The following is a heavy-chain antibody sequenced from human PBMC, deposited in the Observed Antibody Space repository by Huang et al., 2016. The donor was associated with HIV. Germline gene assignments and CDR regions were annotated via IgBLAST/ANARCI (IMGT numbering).Heavy chain of an antibody. D-gene: IGHD2-21*01. J-gene: IGHJ3*02. V-gene: IGHV1-24*01. CDR2: FAPEHGET. CDR3: AAGYDTYYDI. Sequence: QVQLVQSGAEVKKPGASVKVSCKVSGYTLTELSIHWVRQAPVKGLEWMVGFAPEHGETIYAQNFQGRVTMTEDTSTDTAYMELHSLRPEDTAVYYCAAGYDTYYDICGQGTMVIASS. CDR1: GYTLTELS.